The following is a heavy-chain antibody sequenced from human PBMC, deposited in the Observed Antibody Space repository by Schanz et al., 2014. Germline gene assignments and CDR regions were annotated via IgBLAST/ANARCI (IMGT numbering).Heavy chain of an antibody. J-gene: IGHJ4*02. D-gene: IGHD3-10*01. CDR2: ISSSGSYI. V-gene: IGHV3-21*01. CDR3: ARVPYGSGSYWDY. CDR1: GFTVSSDH. Sequence: VQLVGSGGGFVQPGGSLGLSCVVSGFTVSSDHMNWVRQAPGKGLEWVSSISSSGSYIHYADSVKGRFTISRDNAKNTLYLQMNSLRAGDTAVYYCARVPYGSGSYWDYWGQGTLVTVSS.